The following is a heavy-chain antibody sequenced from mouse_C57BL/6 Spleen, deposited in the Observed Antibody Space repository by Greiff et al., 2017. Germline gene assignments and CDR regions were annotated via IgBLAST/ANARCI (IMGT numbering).Heavy chain of an antibody. D-gene: IGHD1-1*01. V-gene: IGHV1-15*01. CDR1: GYTFTDYE. CDR2: IDPETGGT. J-gene: IGHJ2*01. Sequence: QVQLQQSGAELVRPGASVTLSCAASGYTFTDYEMHWVKQTPVHGLEWIGAIDPETGGTAYNQKFKGKAILTADKSSSTAYMELRSLTSEDSAVYYCTRIPFITEVDYWGQGTTLTVSS. CDR3: TRIPFITEVDY.